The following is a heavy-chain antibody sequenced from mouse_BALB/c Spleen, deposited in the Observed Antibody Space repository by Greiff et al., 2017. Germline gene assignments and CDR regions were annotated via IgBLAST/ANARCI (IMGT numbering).Heavy chain of an antibody. CDR2: IYPSDSYT. J-gene: IGHJ1*01. CDR1: GYTFTSYW. CDR3: TRGLEGYFDV. D-gene: IGHD3-1*01. V-gene: IGHV1-69*02. Sequence: QVQLQQPGAELVRPGASVKLSCKASGYTFTSYWINWVKQRPGQGLEWIGNIYPSDSYTNYNQKFKDKATLTVDKSSSTAYMQLSSPTSEDSAVYYCTRGLEGYFDVWGAGTTVTVSS.